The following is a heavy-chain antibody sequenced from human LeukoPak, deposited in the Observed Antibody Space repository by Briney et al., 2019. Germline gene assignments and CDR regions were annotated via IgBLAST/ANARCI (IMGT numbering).Heavy chain of an antibody. Sequence: GGSLRLSCAASGFSFSPYSMSWVRQAPGKGLEWVSSIRGSGADKYYADSVKGRFSISRDNSQDTLSLQMNSLRAEDTAVYYCAKISWDGRGTFDWGRGTLVTVSS. CDR1: GFSFSPYS. CDR3: AKISWDGRGTFD. D-gene: IGHD1/OR15-1a*01. CDR2: IRGSGADK. J-gene: IGHJ4*02. V-gene: IGHV3-23*01.